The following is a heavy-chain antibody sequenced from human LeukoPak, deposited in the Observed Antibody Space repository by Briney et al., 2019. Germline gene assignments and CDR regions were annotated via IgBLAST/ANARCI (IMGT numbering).Heavy chain of an antibody. CDR2: TSDSGGST. V-gene: IGHV3-23*01. J-gene: IGHJ4*02. Sequence: GGSLRLSCAASGFTFSNYAMSWVRQAPGKGLEWVSATSDSGGSTYYGDSVKGRFTISRDNSKNTLYLQMNSLRAEDTAVYYCAKVGRYYDFLTGYYTGAYYFDYWGQGTLVTVSS. CDR3: AKVGRYYDFLTGYYTGAYYFDY. CDR1: GFTFSNYA. D-gene: IGHD3-9*01.